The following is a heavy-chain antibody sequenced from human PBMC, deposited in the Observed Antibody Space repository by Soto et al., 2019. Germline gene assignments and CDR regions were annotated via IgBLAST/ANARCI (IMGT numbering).Heavy chain of an antibody. D-gene: IGHD3-10*01. CDR2: IKSKTDGGTT. CDR3: TTGVVWFGEIPYPYAMDV. V-gene: IGHV3-15*07. CDR1: GFTFSNAW. Sequence: EVQLVESGGGLVKPGGSLRLSCAASGFTFSNAWMNWVRQAPGKGLEWVGRIKSKTDGGTTDYAAPVKGRFTISRDDSKNTLYLQMNSLKTEDTAVYYCTTGVVWFGEIPYPYAMDVWGQGTTVTVSS. J-gene: IGHJ6*02.